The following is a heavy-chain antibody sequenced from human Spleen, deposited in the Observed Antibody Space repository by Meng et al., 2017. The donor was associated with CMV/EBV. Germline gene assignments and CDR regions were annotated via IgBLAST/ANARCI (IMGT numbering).Heavy chain of an antibody. J-gene: IGHJ5*02. Sequence: VSCIYMSWVRQAPGRGLEWVSVIYSGGSTYYADSVKGRFTISRDNSKDTLYLQINSLRAEDTAVYYCARMGGYCSSTSCYMSNWFDPWGQGTLVTVSS. V-gene: IGHV3-53*01. CDR3: ARMGGYCSSTSCYMSNWFDP. CDR2: IYSGGST. CDR1: VSCIY. D-gene: IGHD2-2*02.